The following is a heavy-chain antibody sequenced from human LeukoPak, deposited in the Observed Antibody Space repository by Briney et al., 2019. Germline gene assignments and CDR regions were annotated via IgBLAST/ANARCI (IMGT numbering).Heavy chain of an antibody. J-gene: IGHJ5*02. V-gene: IGHV4-34*01. Sequence: SETLSLTCAVYGGSFSGYYWSWIRQPPGKGLEWIGEINHSGSANYNPSLKSRVTISVDTSKNQFSRKLSSVTAADTAVYYCASAYSHFWSGYYGPAHHWGQGPLVTVSS. CDR1: GGSFSGYY. CDR3: ASAYSHFWSGYYGPAHH. CDR2: INHSGSA. D-gene: IGHD3-3*01.